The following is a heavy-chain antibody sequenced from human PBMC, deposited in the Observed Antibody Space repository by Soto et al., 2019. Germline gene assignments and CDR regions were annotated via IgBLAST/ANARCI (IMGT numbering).Heavy chain of an antibody. D-gene: IGHD4-17*01. J-gene: IGHJ4*02. Sequence: SETLSLTCTVSGGSISSYYWSWIRQLPGKGLEWIGYIYYSGGTNYNPSLKSRVTISVATSKNQFSLKLSSVTAADTAVYYCARRYGDYFDFWGQGTLVTVSS. CDR1: GGSISSYY. CDR3: ARRYGDYFDF. CDR2: IYYSGGT. V-gene: IGHV4-59*08.